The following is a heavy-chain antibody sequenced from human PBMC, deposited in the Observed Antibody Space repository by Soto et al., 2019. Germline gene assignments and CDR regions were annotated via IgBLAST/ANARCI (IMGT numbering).Heavy chain of an antibody. CDR2: IYYSGST. CDR1: GGSISSGDYY. D-gene: IGHD3-22*01. J-gene: IGHJ4*02. Sequence: SETLSLTCTVSGGSISSGDYYWSWIRQPPGKGLEWIGYIYYSGSTYYNPSLKSRVTISVDTSKNQFSLKLSSVTAADTAVYYCARDFDSSGSSYYFDDWGQGTLVTVSS. CDR3: ARDFDSSGSSYYFDD. V-gene: IGHV4-30-4*01.